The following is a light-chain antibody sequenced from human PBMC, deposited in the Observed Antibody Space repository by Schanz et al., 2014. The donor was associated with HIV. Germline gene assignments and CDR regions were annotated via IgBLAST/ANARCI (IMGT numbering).Light chain of an antibody. CDR2: NNN. V-gene: IGLV1-44*01. CDR3: APWDDSLNGWV. J-gene: IGLJ3*02. CDR1: NSNIGSNT. Sequence: QSVLTQPPSASGTPGQRVTISCSGSNSNIGSNTVNWYQQLPGTAPKLLIYNNNQRPSGVPDRFSGSKSGTSASLAISGLQSEDEADYYCAPWDDSLNGWVFGGGTKLTVL.